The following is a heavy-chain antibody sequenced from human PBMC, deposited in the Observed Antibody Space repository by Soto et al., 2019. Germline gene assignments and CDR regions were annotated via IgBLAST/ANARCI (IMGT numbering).Heavy chain of an antibody. J-gene: IGHJ4*02. Sequence: RLSCAASGFRFSLFWMSWVRQTPGKGLEWVANINEDGSEKFFADSVKGQFTISRDNAKNSLSLQMNSLTADDTAVYYCARTGWPQSSYYFDYWGQGTLVTVSS. V-gene: IGHV3-7*03. CDR2: INEDGSEK. CDR1: GFRFSLFW. D-gene: IGHD3-16*01. CDR3: ARTGWPQSSYYFDY.